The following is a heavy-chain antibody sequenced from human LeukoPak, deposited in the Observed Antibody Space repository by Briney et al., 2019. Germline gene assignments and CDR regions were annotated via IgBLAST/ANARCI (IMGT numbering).Heavy chain of an antibody. CDR2: IYYSGST. Sequence: SETLSLTCTVSGGYISSYYWSWIRQPPGKGLEWIGYIYYSGSTNYNPSLKSRVTISVDTSKNQFSLKLSSVTAADTAVYYCARGGIPIYWGQGTLVTVSS. CDR3: ARGGIPIY. CDR1: GGYISSYY. V-gene: IGHV4-59*01. J-gene: IGHJ4*02.